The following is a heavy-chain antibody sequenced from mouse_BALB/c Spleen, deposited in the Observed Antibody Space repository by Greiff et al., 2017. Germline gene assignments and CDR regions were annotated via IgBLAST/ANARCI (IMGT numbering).Heavy chain of an antibody. Sequence: EVKVVESGGDLVKPGGSLKLSCAASGFTFSSYGMSWVRQTPDKRLEWVATISSGGSYTYYPDSVKGRFTISRDNAKNTLYLQMSSLKSEDTAMYYCARIYDYDVSMDYWGQGTSVTVSS. D-gene: IGHD2-4*01. CDR3: ARIYDYDVSMDY. CDR2: ISSGGSYT. V-gene: IGHV5-6*01. CDR1: GFTFSSYG. J-gene: IGHJ4*01.